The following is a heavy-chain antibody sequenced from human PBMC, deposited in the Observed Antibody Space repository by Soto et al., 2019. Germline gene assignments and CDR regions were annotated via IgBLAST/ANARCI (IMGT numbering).Heavy chain of an antibody. V-gene: IGHV3-23*01. CDR2: ISGRGGST. D-gene: IGHD2-21*01. J-gene: IGHJ2*01. Sequence: EEQLLESGGGVVQRRGSLRLSCAASGFIFSNYAMTWVRQAPGKGLEWVSRISGRGGSTYYADSVKGRLTMSRGNSKNTLYLQMNSLSAEDTAIYYCARRAGGAVVWYYDLWGRGTLVTV. CDR3: ARRAGGAVVWYYDL. CDR1: GFIFSNYA.